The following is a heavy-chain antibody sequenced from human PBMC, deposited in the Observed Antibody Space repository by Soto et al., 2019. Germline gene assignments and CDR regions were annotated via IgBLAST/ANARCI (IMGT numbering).Heavy chain of an antibody. V-gene: IGHV3-23*01. D-gene: IGHD5-12*01. Sequence: DVQLLESGGDLVQPGGSLRLSCAASGFIFSNYAMSWVCQAPGKGLEWVSLIRGSGGPTNYADSVKGRFTVSRDNSKNILLLQMNSLRAEDTAVYYCVKDFRVGYDWTHDWGQGTLVTVSS. CDR2: IRGSGGPT. J-gene: IGHJ4*02. CDR3: VKDFRVGYDWTHD. CDR1: GFIFSNYA.